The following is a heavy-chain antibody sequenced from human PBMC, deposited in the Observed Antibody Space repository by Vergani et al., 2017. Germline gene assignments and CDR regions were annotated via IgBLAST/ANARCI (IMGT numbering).Heavy chain of an antibody. CDR3: ARDGASSSWSAFDY. Sequence: QVQLVESGGGVVQPGRSLRLSCAASGFTFSSYAMHWVRQAPGKGLEWVAVISYDGSNKYYADSVKGRFTISRDNSKNTLYLQMNSLRAEDTAVYYCARDGASSSWSAFDYWGQGTLVTVSS. CDR2: ISYDGSNK. V-gene: IGHV3-30-3*01. CDR1: GFTFSSYA. D-gene: IGHD6-13*01. J-gene: IGHJ4*02.